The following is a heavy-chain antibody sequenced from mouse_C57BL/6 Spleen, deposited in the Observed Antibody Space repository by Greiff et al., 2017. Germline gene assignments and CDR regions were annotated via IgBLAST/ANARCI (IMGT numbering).Heavy chain of an antibody. CDR2: INPGSGGT. V-gene: IGHV1-54*01. J-gene: IGHJ2*01. Sequence: VQLQQSGAELVRPGTSVKVSCKASGYAFTNYLIEWVKQRPGQGLEWIGVINPGSGGTNYNEKVKGKATLTADKSSSTAYMQLSSLTSEDSAVYFCARYGHGYWGQGTTLTVSS. D-gene: IGHD1-1*02. CDR1: GYAFTNYL. CDR3: ARYGHGY.